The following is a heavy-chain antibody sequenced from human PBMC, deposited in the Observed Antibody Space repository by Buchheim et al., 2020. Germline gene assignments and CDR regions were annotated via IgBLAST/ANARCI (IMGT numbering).Heavy chain of an antibody. V-gene: IGHV3-30-3*01. CDR1: GFTFSSYA. CDR2: ISYDGSNK. D-gene: IGHD2-2*01. Sequence: QVHLVESGGGVVQPGRSLRLSCTASGFTFSSYAMHWVRQAPGKGLEWVTVISYDGSNKYFADSVRGRFTISRDHVKNMLYLQMNSLRNEDTAVYYCARGDSASWADYWGQGTL. CDR3: ARGDSASWADY. J-gene: IGHJ4*02.